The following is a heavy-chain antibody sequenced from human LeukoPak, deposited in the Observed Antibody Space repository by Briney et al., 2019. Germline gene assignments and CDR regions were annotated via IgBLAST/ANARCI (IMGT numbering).Heavy chain of an antibody. Sequence: PGGSLRLSCAASGFIFSDYSMSWIRQAPGKGLEWVSYISTHSTYTHYADSVRGRFTISRDNAKNSLYLQMNSLRAEDTAVYYCARSSGWYGWGQGTLVTVSS. J-gene: IGHJ4*02. D-gene: IGHD6-19*01. CDR3: ARSSGWYG. CDR1: GFIFSDYS. CDR2: ISTHSTYT. V-gene: IGHV3-11*06.